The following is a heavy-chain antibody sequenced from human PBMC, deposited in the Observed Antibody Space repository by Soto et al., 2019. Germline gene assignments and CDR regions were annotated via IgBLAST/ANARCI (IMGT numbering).Heavy chain of an antibody. CDR2: IYYSGST. CDR1: GGSISSYY. J-gene: IGHJ4*02. D-gene: IGHD1-20*01. V-gene: IGHV4-59*01. CDR3: ARGGLTFDY. Sequence: SETLSLTCTVSGGSISSYYWSWIRQPPGKGLEWIGYIYYSGSTNYNPSLKSRVTISVDTSKNQFSLKLSSVTAADTAVYYCARGGLTFDYWGQGTLVTVSS.